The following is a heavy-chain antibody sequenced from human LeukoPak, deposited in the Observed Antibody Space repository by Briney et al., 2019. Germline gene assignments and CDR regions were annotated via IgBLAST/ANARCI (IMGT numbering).Heavy chain of an antibody. CDR2: ISSSSSTI. CDR3: AKVLYGDHPGDTFDI. Sequence: GGSLRLSCAASGFTFSSYSMNWVRQAPGKGLEWVSYISSSSSTIYYADSVKGRFTISRDNTKDSLYLQMNSLRAEDTAIYYCAKVLYGDHPGDTFDIWGQGTMVTVSS. D-gene: IGHD4-17*01. CDR1: GFTFSSYS. J-gene: IGHJ3*02. V-gene: IGHV3-48*01.